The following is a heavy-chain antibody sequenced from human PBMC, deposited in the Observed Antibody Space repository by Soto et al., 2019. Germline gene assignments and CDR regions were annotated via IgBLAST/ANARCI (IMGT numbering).Heavy chain of an antibody. J-gene: IGHJ4*02. CDR3: ARDPIGRGGVGEIDY. CDR2: INPSGGST. CDR1: GYTFTSYY. V-gene: IGHV1-46*01. Sequence: ASVKVSCKASGYTFTSYYMHWVRQAPGQGLEWMGIINPSGGSTSYAQKFQGRVTMTRDTSTSTVYMELSSLRSEDTAVYYCARDPIGRGGVGEIDYWGQGTLVTVSS. D-gene: IGHD3-16*01.